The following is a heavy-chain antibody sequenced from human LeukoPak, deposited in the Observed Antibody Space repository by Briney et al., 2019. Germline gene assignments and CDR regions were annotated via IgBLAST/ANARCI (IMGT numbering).Heavy chain of an antibody. CDR1: GFTFSDYA. CDR2: ISGSGGST. D-gene: IGHD3-3*01. CDR3: AKATYYDFWSGYYYFDY. Sequence: PGGSLRLSCAASGFTFSDYAMSWVRQAPGKGLEWVSAISGSGGSTYYADSVKGRFTISRDNSKNTLYLQMNSLRAEDTAVYYCAKATYYDFWSGYYYFDYWGQGTLVTVSS. J-gene: IGHJ4*02. V-gene: IGHV3-23*01.